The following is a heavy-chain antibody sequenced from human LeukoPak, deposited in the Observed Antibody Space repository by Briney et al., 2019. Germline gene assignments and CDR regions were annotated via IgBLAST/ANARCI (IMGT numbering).Heavy chain of an antibody. Sequence: PGGSLRLSCAASGFTFSSYSMNWVRQAPGKGLEWVSSISSSSSYIYYADSVTGRFTISRDNAKNSLYLQMNSLRAEDTAVYYCARAPVPAAPLGYWGQGTLVTVSS. CDR3: ARAPVPAAPLGY. D-gene: IGHD2-2*01. CDR2: ISSSSSYI. V-gene: IGHV3-21*01. CDR1: GFTFSSYS. J-gene: IGHJ4*02.